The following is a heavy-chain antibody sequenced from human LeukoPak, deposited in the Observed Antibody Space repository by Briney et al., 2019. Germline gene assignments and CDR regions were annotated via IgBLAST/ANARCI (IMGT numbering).Heavy chain of an antibody. J-gene: IGHJ4*02. CDR3: AKDSWSTASHQLSSRLGLVDY. V-gene: IGHV3-30*02. CDR1: GFTFNTFG. Sequence: GGSLRLSCAASGFTFNTFGMHWVRQAPGKGLEWVAFLRYDGSNKFYADSVRGRFTISRDNSDNTVYLQMDSLRDEDTALYSCAKDSWSTASHQLSSRLGLVDYWGQGTLVTVSS. D-gene: IGHD6-6*01. CDR2: LRYDGSNK.